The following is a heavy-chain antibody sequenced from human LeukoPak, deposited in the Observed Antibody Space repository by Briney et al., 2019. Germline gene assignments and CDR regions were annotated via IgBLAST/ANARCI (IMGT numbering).Heavy chain of an antibody. CDR3: AKDLYCSSTSCPYDY. CDR1: GFTFSSYA. Sequence: GGSLRLSCAASGFTFSSYAMSWVRQARGKGLEWVSAISGSGGSTYYADSVKGRFTISRDNSKNTLYLQMNSLRAEDTAVYYCAKDLYCSSTSCPYDYWGQGTLVTVSS. CDR2: ISGSGGST. V-gene: IGHV3-23*01. J-gene: IGHJ4*02. D-gene: IGHD2-2*01.